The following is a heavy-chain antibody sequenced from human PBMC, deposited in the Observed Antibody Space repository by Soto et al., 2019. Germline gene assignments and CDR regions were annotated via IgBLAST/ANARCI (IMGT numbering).Heavy chain of an antibody. CDR1: GLTFRNDW. D-gene: IGHD4-17*01. Sequence: PGGSLRLSCAGSGLTFRNDWLSWVRQAPGKGLEWVANINQDGSERYYVDSVRGRFTISRDNVENSLYLKLNSLRPEDTAVYYCAVYGYGVSAAAYWGQGTLVTVSS. CDR2: INQDGSER. J-gene: IGHJ4*02. CDR3: AVYGYGVSAAAY. V-gene: IGHV3-7*03.